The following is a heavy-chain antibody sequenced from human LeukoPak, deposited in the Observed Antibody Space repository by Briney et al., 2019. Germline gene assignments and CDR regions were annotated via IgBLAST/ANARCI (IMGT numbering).Heavy chain of an antibody. CDR3: ARDVSSTPNWEFDY. CDR2: INANSGGT. J-gene: IGHJ4*02. Sequence: GASVKASCKTSGDTFADYFIHWVRQAPGQGLEWMGRINANSGGTEYQQKFQGRVTMTRDTSISTAYVEVNWLISDDTAIYYCARDVSSTPNWEFDYWGQGTLVTVSS. V-gene: IGHV1-2*06. CDR1: GDTFADYF. D-gene: IGHD1-26*01.